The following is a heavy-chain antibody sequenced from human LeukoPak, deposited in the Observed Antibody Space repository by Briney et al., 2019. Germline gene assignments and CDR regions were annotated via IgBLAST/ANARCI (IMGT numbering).Heavy chain of an antibody. J-gene: IGHJ4*02. CDR2: IKTETDGERT. Sequence: GGSLRLSCVVSGFTFSNAWMSWIRQAPGKGLEWVGSIKTETDGERTDYAATVECSFSISRDDSKNTLSLQMNSQKTGDAAVFYCVGWSARIRYWGQGTLVTVSS. D-gene: IGHD3-3*01. V-gene: IGHV3-15*01. CDR1: GFTFSNAW. CDR3: VGWSARIRY.